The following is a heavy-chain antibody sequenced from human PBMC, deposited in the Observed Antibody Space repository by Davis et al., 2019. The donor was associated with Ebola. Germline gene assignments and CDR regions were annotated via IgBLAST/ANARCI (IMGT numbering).Heavy chain of an antibody. D-gene: IGHD3-22*01. CDR2: INHTGST. J-gene: IGHJ4*02. CDR3: ASNLWGDSGYSWGSPLGH. Sequence: SETLSPTFAVHGASFSGYYWSWIRQPPGKGLEWIGEINHTGSTNYNPSLKSRVTISVDTSKNQFPLKLSSVTAADTAVYYGASNLWGDSGYSWGSPLGHWGQGTLVTVSS. CDR1: GASFSGYY. V-gene: IGHV4-34*01.